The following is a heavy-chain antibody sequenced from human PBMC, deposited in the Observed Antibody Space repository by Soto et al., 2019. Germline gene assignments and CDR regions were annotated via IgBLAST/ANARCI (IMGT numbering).Heavy chain of an antibody. D-gene: IGHD3-10*01. V-gene: IGHV4-34*01. Sequence: PSETLSLTCAVYGGSFSGYYWSWIRQPPGKGLEWIGEINHSGSTNYNPSLKSRVTISVDTSKNQFSLKLSSVTAADTAVYYCASHTYYYGSGSEDVWGKGTTLTVSS. CDR2: INHSGST. CDR1: GGSFSGYY. CDR3: ASHTYYYGSGSEDV. J-gene: IGHJ6*04.